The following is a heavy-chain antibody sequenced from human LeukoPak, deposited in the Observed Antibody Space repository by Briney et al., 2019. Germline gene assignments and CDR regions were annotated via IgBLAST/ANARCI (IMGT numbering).Heavy chain of an antibody. D-gene: IGHD2-8*01. V-gene: IGHV4-39*01. CDR1: GGSIINSNYY. Sequence: SETLSLTCTVSGGSIINSNYYWAWMRQPPRKVLEWIASIYYSGSTYYNPSLKSRVTISVDTSKNQFSLTVRSVTAADTAVDYCVSNLDDAANHAGKYFDPWGQGALVIVSS. CDR2: IYYSGST. J-gene: IGHJ5*02. CDR3: VSNLDDAANHAGKYFDP.